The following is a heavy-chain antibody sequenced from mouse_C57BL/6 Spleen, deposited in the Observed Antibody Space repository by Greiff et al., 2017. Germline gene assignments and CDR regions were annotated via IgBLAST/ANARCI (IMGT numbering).Heavy chain of an antibody. V-gene: IGHV1-80*01. CDR2: IYPGDGDT. CDR1: GYAFSSYW. D-gene: IGHD2-3*01. CDR3: ARGIYDGYLYWYFDV. Sequence: SGASVKISCKASGYAFSSYWMNWVKQRPGKGLEWIGQIYPGDGDTNYNGKFKGKATLTADKSSSTAYMQLSSLTSEDSAVYFCARGIYDGYLYWYFDVWGTGTTVTVSS. J-gene: IGHJ1*03.